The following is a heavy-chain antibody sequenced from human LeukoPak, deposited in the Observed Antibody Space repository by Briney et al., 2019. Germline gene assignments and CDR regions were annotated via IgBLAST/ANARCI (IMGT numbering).Heavy chain of an antibody. D-gene: IGHD4-23*01. Sequence: GESLKISCKGSGYTFTTYWIGWVRQMPGKGLEWMGMMYPGNSDIRYRPSFQGQVTISADKSISTAYLQWSSLKASDTAMYYCARPHLYGGKGVGAFDIWGQGTMVTVSS. J-gene: IGHJ3*02. V-gene: IGHV5-51*01. CDR3: ARPHLYGGKGVGAFDI. CDR2: MYPGNSDI. CDR1: GYTFTTYW.